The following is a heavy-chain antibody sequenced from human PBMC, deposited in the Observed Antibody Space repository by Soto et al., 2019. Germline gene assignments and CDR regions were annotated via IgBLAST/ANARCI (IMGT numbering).Heavy chain of an antibody. D-gene: IGHD1-26*01. CDR1: GFTFSSYA. CDR3: ARAYSPAHNSGSLDFDY. V-gene: IGHV3-30-3*01. CDR2: ISYDGSNK. Sequence: GGSLRLSCAASGFTFSSYAMDWVRQAPGKGLEWVAVISYDGSNKYYADSVKGRFTISRDNSKNTLYLQMNSLRAEDTAVYYCARAYSPAHNSGSLDFDYWGQGTLVTVSS. J-gene: IGHJ4*02.